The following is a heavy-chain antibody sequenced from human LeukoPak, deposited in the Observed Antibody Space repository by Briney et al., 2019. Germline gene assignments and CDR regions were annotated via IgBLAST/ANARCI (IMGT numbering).Heavy chain of an antibody. Sequence: GASVKVSCKASGYTFAGFYMHWVRQAPGQGLEWVGWINPNTGDTNLSQKFQGRVSMTRDTSINTAYMDPTSLRVDDTAFYYCARGGSEGFDFWGQGALVTVSS. CDR1: GYTFAGFY. J-gene: IGHJ4*02. CDR2: INPNTGDT. CDR3: ARGGSEGFDF. V-gene: IGHV1-2*02. D-gene: IGHD1-26*01.